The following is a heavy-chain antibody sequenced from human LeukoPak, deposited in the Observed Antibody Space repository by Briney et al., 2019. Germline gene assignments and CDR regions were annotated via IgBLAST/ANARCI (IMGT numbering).Heavy chain of an antibody. J-gene: IGHJ6*03. Sequence: GASVKVSCKASGYTFTGYYMHWVRQAPGQGLEWMGWINPNSGGTNYAQKFQGRVTMTRDTSISTAYMELSRLRSDDTAVYYCARSKGIRSSSYYYYYMDVWGKGTTVTVSS. V-gene: IGHV1-2*02. CDR1: GYTFTGYY. D-gene: IGHD6-6*01. CDR3: ARSKGIRSSSYYYYYMDV. CDR2: INPNSGGT.